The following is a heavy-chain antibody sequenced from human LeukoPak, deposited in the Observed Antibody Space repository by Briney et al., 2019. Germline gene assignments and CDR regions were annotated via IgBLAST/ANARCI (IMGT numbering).Heavy chain of an antibody. Sequence: RASVKVSCKASGYTFTSYGISWVRQAPGQGLEWMGWISAYNGNTNYAQKLQGRVTMTTDTSTSTAYMELRSLRSDDTAVYYCARLSSSGWRLYYYYYMDVWGKGTTVTVSS. D-gene: IGHD6-19*01. J-gene: IGHJ6*03. CDR3: ARLSSSGWRLYYYYYMDV. CDR2: ISAYNGNT. CDR1: GYTFTSYG. V-gene: IGHV1-18*01.